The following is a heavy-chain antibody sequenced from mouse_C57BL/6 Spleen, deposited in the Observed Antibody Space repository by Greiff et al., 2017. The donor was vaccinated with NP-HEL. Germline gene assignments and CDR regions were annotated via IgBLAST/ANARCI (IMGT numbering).Heavy chain of an antibody. J-gene: IGHJ4*01. V-gene: IGHV10-3*01. D-gene: IGHD1-3*01. CDR2: IRSKSSNYAT. Sequence: EVQLVESGGGLVQPKGSLKLSCAASGFTFNTYAMHWVRQAPGKGLEWVARIRSKSSNYATYYADSVKDRFTISRDDSQSMLYLQMNNLKTEDTAMYYCVRGGLRAYYYAMDYWGQGTSVTVSS. CDR3: VRGGLRAYYYAMDY. CDR1: GFTFNTYA.